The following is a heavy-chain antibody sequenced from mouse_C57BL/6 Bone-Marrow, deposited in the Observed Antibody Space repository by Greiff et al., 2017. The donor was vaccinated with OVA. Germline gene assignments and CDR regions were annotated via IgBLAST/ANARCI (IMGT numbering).Heavy chain of an antibody. J-gene: IGHJ2*01. V-gene: IGHV1-19*01. CDR2: INPYNGGT. CDR3: ARLITTASYYFDY. Sequence: VQLQQSGPVLVKPGASVKMSCKASGYTFTDYYMNWVKQSHGKSLEWIGVINPYNGGTSYNQKFKGKATLTVDKSSSTDYMELNSLTSEDSAVYYCARLITTASYYFDYWGQGTTLTVSS. D-gene: IGHD1-2*01. CDR1: GYTFTDYY.